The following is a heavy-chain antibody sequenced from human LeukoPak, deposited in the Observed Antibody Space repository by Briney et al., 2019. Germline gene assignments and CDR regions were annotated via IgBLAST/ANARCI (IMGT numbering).Heavy chain of an antibody. J-gene: IGHJ3*02. CDR3: ARDLPGSGDSTYAFDI. Sequence: LAGASQRLSGAASGFTVSSNCMSSARPPPRKGLEWVSVIYSGGSTYYADSVKGRFTISRDNSQNTLYRQMNSLRAEDTAVYYCARDLPGSGDSTYAFDIWGQGKRVTVSS. D-gene: IGHD3-10*01. CDR1: GFTVSSNC. CDR2: IYSGGST. V-gene: IGHV3-53*01.